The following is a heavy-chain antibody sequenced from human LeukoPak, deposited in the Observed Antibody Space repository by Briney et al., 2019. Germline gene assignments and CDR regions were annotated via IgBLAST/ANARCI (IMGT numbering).Heavy chain of an antibody. Sequence: PGGSLRLSCSASGFTFAKYAMHCVRQAPGKGLEYVSGISSNGGSTYYADFVKGRFTISRDNSKNTLYLQMSSLRAEDTAVYCCQRDFYVPYDGGRPFDYWGQGTLVTVSS. CDR3: QRDFYVPYDGGRPFDY. CDR2: ISSNGGST. J-gene: IGHJ4*02. D-gene: IGHD5-12*01. V-gene: IGHV3-64D*06. CDR1: GFTFAKYA.